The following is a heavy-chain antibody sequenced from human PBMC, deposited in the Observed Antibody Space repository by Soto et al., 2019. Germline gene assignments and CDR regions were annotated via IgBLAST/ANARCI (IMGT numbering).Heavy chain of an antibody. CDR1: GYTFTSYD. J-gene: IGHJ5*02. D-gene: IGHD6-13*01. CDR2: MNPNSGNT. V-gene: IGHV1-8*01. Sequence: QVQLVQSGAEVKKPGASVKVSCKASGYTFTSYDINWVRQATGQGLEWMGWMNPNSGNTGYAQKLQGRVTMSRNTSISTAYMELSSLRAEDTAVYYCARGTYSSSWYFLPFDPWGQGTLVTVSS. CDR3: ARGTYSSSWYFLPFDP.